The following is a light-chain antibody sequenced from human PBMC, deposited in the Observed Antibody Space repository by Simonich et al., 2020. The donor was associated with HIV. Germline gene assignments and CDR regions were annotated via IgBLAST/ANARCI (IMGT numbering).Light chain of an antibody. CDR1: QSINNY. J-gene: IGKJ2*01. Sequence: DIQMTQSPSSLSASVGTRVTITCRTSQSINNYLNWYPQKPGKAPKILIYAASSLQSGVPSRFRGSGSGTDFTLTISRLQPEDFATYFCQQSYITSYTFGPGTKLEIK. CDR3: QQSYITSYT. V-gene: IGKV1-39*01. CDR2: AAS.